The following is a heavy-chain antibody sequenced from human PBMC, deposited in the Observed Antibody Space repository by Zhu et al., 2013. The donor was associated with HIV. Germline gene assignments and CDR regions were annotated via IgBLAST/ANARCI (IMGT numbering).Heavy chain of an antibody. J-gene: IGHJ4*02. Sequence: QVQLVQSGAEVKKPGASVRVSCKASGYTFSSYYMYWVRQATGHGFEWMGWMSPNSGHTGYAQKFQGRVTMTSDSSMSTAFMELSSLTSDDTAVYYCARGPRDYGYDYWGQGTLVTVSS. D-gene: IGHD4-17*01. CDR3: ARGPRDYGYDY. CDR1: GYTFSSYY. CDR2: MSPNSGHT. V-gene: IGHV1-8*02.